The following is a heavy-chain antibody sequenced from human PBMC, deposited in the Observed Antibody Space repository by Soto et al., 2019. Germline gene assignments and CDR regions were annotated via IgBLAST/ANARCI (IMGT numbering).Heavy chain of an antibody. CDR2: IYYSGST. D-gene: IGHD5-12*01. Sequence: PSVTLSLPCIVSGGSISSGGYFWHWIRQHPGKGLEWIGYIYYSGSTYYNPSLKSRVTISVDTSKNQFSLKLSSVTAADTAVYYCARESGYSGLPHYYYYYMEVWGKGTTVTVSS. J-gene: IGHJ6*03. V-gene: IGHV4-31*03. CDR1: GGSISSGGYF. CDR3: ARESGYSGLPHYYYYYMEV.